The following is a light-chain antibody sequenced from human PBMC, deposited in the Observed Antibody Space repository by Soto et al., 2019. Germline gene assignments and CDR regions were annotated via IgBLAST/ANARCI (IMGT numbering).Light chain of an antibody. J-gene: IGKJ2*01. CDR2: AAS. V-gene: IGKV3-20*01. CDR1: QSMKRRY. CDR3: HQYDNTPQT. Sequence: ETVLMQSPGTLSLSPGERATLFCRASQSMKRRYLAWYQQKPGQAPRVLIYAASNRATGIPDRFSGSGSGTDFSLTISRLEPEDFAVYYCHQYDNTPQTFGQGTKVEIK.